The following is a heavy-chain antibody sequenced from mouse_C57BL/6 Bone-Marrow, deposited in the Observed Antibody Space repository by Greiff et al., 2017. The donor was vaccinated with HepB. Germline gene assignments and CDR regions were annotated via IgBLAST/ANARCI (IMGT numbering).Heavy chain of an antibody. Sequence: QVQLQQPGAELVKPGASVKLSCKASGYTFTSYWMKWVKQRPGQGLEWIGEIDPSDSYTNYNQKFKGKATLTVDTSSSTAYMQLSSLTSEDSAVYYCARDDYGYFDYWGQGTTLTVSS. V-gene: IGHV1-50*01. D-gene: IGHD2-4*01. CDR3: ARDDYGYFDY. CDR1: GYTFTSYW. CDR2: IDPSDSYT. J-gene: IGHJ2*01.